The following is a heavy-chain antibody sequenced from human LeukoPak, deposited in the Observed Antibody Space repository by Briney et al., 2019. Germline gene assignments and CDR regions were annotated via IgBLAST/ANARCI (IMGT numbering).Heavy chain of an antibody. V-gene: IGHV3-30-3*01. CDR3: ARGGRGYYDSSGYYLGGFDY. CDR2: ISYDGSNK. CDR1: GFTFSSYA. Sequence: GRSLRLSCAASGFTFSSYAMHWVRQAPGKGLEWVAVISYDGSNKYYADPVKGRFTISRDNSKNTLYLQMNSLRAEDTAVYYCARGGRGYYDSSGYYLGGFDYWGQGTLVTVSS. J-gene: IGHJ4*02. D-gene: IGHD3-22*01.